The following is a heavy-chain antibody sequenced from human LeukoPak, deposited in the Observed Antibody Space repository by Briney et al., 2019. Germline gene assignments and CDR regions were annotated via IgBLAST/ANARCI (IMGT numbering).Heavy chain of an antibody. CDR1: VFTFSSYS. CDR3: TSPDRQLAPPRYWYFDL. J-gene: IGHJ2*01. D-gene: IGHD6-6*01. Sequence: PGGSLRLSCAASVFTFSSYSMNWVRQAPGKGLEWVGFIRSKAHGGTTEYAASVKGRFTISRDDSKSIAYLQMNSLKTEDTAVYYCTSPDRQLAPPRYWYFDLWGRGTLVTVSS. V-gene: IGHV3-49*04. CDR2: IRSKAHGGTT.